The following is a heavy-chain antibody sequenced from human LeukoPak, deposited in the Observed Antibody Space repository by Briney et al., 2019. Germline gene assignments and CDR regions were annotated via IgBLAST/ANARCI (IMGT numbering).Heavy chain of an antibody. CDR3: AKDRGSCSSTSCYFIDY. Sequence: GGSLRLSCAASGFTFSSYGMHWVRQAPGKGLEWVAVIWYDGSNKYYADSVKGRFTISRDNSKNTLYLQMNSLRAEDTAVYYCAKDRGSCSSTSCYFIDYWGQGTLVTASS. J-gene: IGHJ4*02. D-gene: IGHD2-2*01. CDR1: GFTFSSYG. V-gene: IGHV3-30*02. CDR2: IWYDGSNK.